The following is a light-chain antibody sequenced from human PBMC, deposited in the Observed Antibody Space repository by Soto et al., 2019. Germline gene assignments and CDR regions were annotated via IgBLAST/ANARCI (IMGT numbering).Light chain of an antibody. CDR3: QQYNNWPPT. V-gene: IGKV3D-15*01. CDR2: GAS. Sequence: EIVMTQSPATLSVSPGERATLSFRASQSVSGNLAWYQQKPCQAPRLLIYGASTRATGIPARLRGSGSGTEFTLTISSLQSEDFAVYYCQQYNNWPPTFGQGTKVEIK. CDR1: QSVSGN. J-gene: IGKJ1*01.